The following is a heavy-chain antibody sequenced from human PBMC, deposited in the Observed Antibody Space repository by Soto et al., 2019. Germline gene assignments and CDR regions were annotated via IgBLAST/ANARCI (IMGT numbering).Heavy chain of an antibody. V-gene: IGHV1-2*02. CDR3: ARTKDFDF. CDR1: GYTFTSYY. D-gene: IGHD2-8*01. Sequence: QVQLVQSGAEVKKPGASVKVSCKASGYTFTSYYMHWVRQAPGQGLEWMGWINPDTGDTKYAQKFQGRVTMTRDTSISTAYMELSRLRSDDTAVYYCARTKDFDFWGQGTLVTVSS. CDR2: INPDTGDT. J-gene: IGHJ4*02.